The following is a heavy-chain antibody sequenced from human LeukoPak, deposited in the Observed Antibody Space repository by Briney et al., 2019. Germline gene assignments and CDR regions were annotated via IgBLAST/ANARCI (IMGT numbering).Heavy chain of an antibody. CDR2: ISSSSSYI. D-gene: IGHD6-13*01. CDR1: GFTFSSYS. V-gene: IGHV3-21*01. Sequence: KPGGSLRLSCAASGFTFSSYSMNWVRQAPGKGLEWVSSISSSSSYIYYADSVKGRFTISRDNANNSLYLQMNSLRAEDTAVYYCARDLIAAAGYYFDYWGQGTLVTVSS. J-gene: IGHJ4*02. CDR3: ARDLIAAAGYYFDY.